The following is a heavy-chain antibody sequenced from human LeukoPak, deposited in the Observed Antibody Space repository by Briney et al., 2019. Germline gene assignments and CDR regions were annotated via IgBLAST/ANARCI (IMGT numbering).Heavy chain of an antibody. D-gene: IGHD1-26*01. Sequence: SETLSLTSTVSGGSISSYYWSWIRQPPGKGLDWIGYIYYSGSTNYNPSLKSRVTISVDTSKNQFSLKLSSVTAADTAVYYCARVTYTGSYPNWFDSWGQGTLVTVSS. CDR2: IYYSGST. J-gene: IGHJ5*01. V-gene: IGHV4-59*01. CDR3: ARVTYTGSYPNWFDS. CDR1: GGSISSYY.